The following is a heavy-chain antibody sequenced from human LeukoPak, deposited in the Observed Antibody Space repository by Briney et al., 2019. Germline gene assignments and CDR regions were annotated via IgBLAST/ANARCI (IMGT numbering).Heavy chain of an antibody. D-gene: IGHD3-9*01. CDR2: MNPNSGNT. Sequence: ASVKVSCKASGYTFISYDINWVRRATGQGLEWMGWMNPNSGNTGYAQKFQGRVTMTRNTSISTAYMELSSLRSEDTAVYYCAGRREYYDILTGYVGYYYGMDVWGQGTTVTVSS. CDR3: AGRREYYDILTGYVGYYYGMDV. J-gene: IGHJ6*02. V-gene: IGHV1-8*01. CDR1: GYTFISYD.